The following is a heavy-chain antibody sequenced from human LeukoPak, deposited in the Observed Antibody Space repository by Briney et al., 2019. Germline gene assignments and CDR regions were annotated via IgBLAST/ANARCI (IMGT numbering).Heavy chain of an antibody. V-gene: IGHV1-69*13. J-gene: IGHJ6*02. Sequence: GASVTVSCKASGGTFSSYAISWVRQAPGQGLEWMGGIIPIFGTTNYAQKFQGRVTITADESTNTAYMELSSLRSEDTAVYYCARAAPKSTCSGGSCYSWGYYFGMDVWGQGTTVTVSS. D-gene: IGHD2-15*01. CDR2: IIPIFGTT. CDR1: GGTFSSYA. CDR3: ARAAPKSTCSGGSCYSWGYYFGMDV.